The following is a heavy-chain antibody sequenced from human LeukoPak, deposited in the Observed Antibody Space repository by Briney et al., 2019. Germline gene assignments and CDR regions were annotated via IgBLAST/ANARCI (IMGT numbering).Heavy chain of an antibody. CDR2: IYYSGST. Sequence: SETLSLTCTVSGGSISSSSYYWGWIRQPPGKGLEWIGSIYYSGSTYYNPSLKSRVTISVDTSKNQFSLKLSSVTAADTAVYYCAREGNQVLGFVDYWGQGTLVTVSS. D-gene: IGHD1-14*01. J-gene: IGHJ4*02. CDR1: GGSISSSSYY. CDR3: AREGNQVLGFVDY. V-gene: IGHV4-39*07.